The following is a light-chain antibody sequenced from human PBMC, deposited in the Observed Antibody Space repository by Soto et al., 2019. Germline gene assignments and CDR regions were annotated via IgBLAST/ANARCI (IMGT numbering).Light chain of an antibody. V-gene: IGKV1D-13*01. Sequence: IQLTQSPSSLSASVGDRVTITCRAGQDISSALAWYQQKPGKAPKLLLYDASSLEAGVPSRFSGSGSGTDFTLSITSLRPEDFATYYCQQFNDFPLTFGGGTKVQIK. CDR1: QDISSA. J-gene: IGKJ4*01. CDR2: DAS. CDR3: QQFNDFPLT.